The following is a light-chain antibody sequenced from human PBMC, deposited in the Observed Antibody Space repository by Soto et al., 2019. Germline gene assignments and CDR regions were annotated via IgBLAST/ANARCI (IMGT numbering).Light chain of an antibody. CDR2: GAS. J-gene: IGKJ2*02. Sequence: EIVLTQSPGTLSLSPGERATLSCRASQSVTSTYLAWYQQKPGQAPRLLIYGASSRATGIPDRFSGSGSGTDFTLTINRLEPEDFAVYYCQQSSGTFGQGTKLEIK. CDR3: QQSSGT. CDR1: QSVTSTY. V-gene: IGKV3-20*01.